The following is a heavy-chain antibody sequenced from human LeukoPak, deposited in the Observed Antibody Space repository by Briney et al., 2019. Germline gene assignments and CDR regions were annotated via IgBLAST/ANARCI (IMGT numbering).Heavy chain of an antibody. CDR3: ATSTVTTWG. Sequence: WIRQTPGKGLEWVSAISGSGGSTYYADSVKGRFTISRDNSKNTLYLQMNSLRAEDTAVYYCATSTVTTWGWGQGTLVTVSS. D-gene: IGHD4-17*01. V-gene: IGHV3-23*01. J-gene: IGHJ4*02. CDR2: ISGSGGST.